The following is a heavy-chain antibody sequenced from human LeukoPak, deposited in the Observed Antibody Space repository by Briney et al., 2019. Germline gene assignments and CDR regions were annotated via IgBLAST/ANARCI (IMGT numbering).Heavy chain of an antibody. D-gene: IGHD3-10*01. J-gene: IGHJ2*01. CDR1: GFTFSSHA. CDR3: AREGGESYNCYFDL. Sequence: PGGSLRLSCAASGFTFSSHALLWVRQAPGKGLEWVAVISYDGSNIYYADSVKGRFTISRDNSKNTLHLQMNSPRAEDTAVYYCAREGGESYNCYFDLWGRGTLVTVSS. V-gene: IGHV3-30*01. CDR2: ISYDGSNI.